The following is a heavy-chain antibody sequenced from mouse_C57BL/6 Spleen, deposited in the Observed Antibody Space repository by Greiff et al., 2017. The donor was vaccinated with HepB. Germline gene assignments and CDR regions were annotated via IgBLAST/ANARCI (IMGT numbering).Heavy chain of an antibody. Sequence: QVQLKQSGAELVRPGASVTLSCKASGYTFTDYEMHWVKQTPVHGLEWIGAIDPETGGTAYNQKFKGKAILTADKSSSTAYMELRSLTSEDSAVYYCTKDLTVVPYFDYWGQGTTLTVSS. CDR1: GYTFTDYE. J-gene: IGHJ2*01. V-gene: IGHV1-15*01. D-gene: IGHD1-1*01. CDR2: IDPETGGT. CDR3: TKDLTVVPYFDY.